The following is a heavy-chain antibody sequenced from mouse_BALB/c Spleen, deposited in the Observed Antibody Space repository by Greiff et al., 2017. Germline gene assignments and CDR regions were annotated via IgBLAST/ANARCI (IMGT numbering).Heavy chain of an antibody. Sequence: EVQLVESGGGLVKPGGSLKLSCAASGFTFSSYAMSWVRQTPEKRLEWVASISSGGSTYYPDSVMGRFTIARDNARNILYLQMSSLRSEDTAMYYCAREEDGNSGGYYFDYWGQGTTLTVSS. CDR3: AREEDGNSGGYYFDY. J-gene: IGHJ2*01. CDR2: ISSGGST. D-gene: IGHD2-1*01. V-gene: IGHV5-6-5*01. CDR1: GFTFSSYA.